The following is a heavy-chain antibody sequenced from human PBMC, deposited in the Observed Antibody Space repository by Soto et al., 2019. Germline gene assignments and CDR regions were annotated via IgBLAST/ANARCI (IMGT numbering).Heavy chain of an antibody. D-gene: IGHD2-15*01. V-gene: IGHV5-51*01. J-gene: IGHJ6*02. CDR2: IYPGDSDT. CDR3: ARPDCSGGSCYSGVGYYGMDV. Sequence: XESLTISRKGSGYSVNSYWIGLVRQMPGKGLEWMGIIYPGDSDTRYSPSFQGQVTISADKSISTAYLQWSSLKASDTAMYYCARPDCSGGSCYSGVGYYGMDVWGQGTTVTVSS. CDR1: GYSVNSYW.